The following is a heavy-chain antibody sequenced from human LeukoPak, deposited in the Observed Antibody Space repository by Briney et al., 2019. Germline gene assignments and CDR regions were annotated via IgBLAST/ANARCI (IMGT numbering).Heavy chain of an antibody. CDR3: ARARRDSGYYKVDY. CDR2: INHSGST. D-gene: IGHD3-3*01. Sequence: SETLSLTCAVYGGSFSGYYWSWIRQPPGKGLEWIGEINHSGSTNYNPSLKSRVTLSIDKSKNQFSLNLNSVTAADTAVYYCARARRDSGYYKVDYWGQGTLVTVSS. J-gene: IGHJ4*02. V-gene: IGHV4-34*01. CDR1: GGSFSGYY.